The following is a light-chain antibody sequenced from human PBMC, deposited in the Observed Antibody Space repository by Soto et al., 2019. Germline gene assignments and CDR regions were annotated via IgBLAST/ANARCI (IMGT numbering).Light chain of an antibody. Sequence: DIKMPQSPSTVLAYVGDRVTFTSRASKIISSWLAWYQQKPGKAPKFLVHDGSILESGVPSRFSGSGSGTELTLTISSLQPDDSATYYCQQYKSYPWTFGRGTTVEVK. CDR1: KIISSW. CDR2: DGS. V-gene: IGKV1-5*01. J-gene: IGKJ1*01. CDR3: QQYKSYPWT.